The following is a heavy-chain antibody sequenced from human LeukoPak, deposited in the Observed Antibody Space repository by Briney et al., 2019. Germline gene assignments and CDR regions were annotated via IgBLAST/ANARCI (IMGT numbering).Heavy chain of an antibody. CDR1: GYTFTGYY. Sequence: ASVKVSCKASGYTFTGYYMHWVRQAPGQGLEWMGWINPNSGGTNYAQKFQGRVTMTRDTSISTAYMDLSRLRSDDTAVYYCARDGGWNYRNWFDPWGQGTLVTVSS. CDR2: INPNSGGT. D-gene: IGHD1-7*01. CDR3: ARDGGWNYRNWFDP. V-gene: IGHV1-2*02. J-gene: IGHJ5*02.